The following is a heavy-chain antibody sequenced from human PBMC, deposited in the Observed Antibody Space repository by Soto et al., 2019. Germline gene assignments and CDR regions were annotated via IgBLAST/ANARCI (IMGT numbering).Heavy chain of an antibody. CDR2: IYYSGST. Sequence: SETLCLTWTVAGGSISNYDWSWIRQPPGKGLEWIGYIYYSGSTNYNPSLKSRVTISVDTSKNQFSLKLSSVTAADTAVYYCARLYCSSTSCYVDYWGQGTLVTVSS. V-gene: IGHV4-59*01. D-gene: IGHD2-2*01. CDR3: ARLYCSSTSCYVDY. CDR1: GGSISNYD. J-gene: IGHJ4*02.